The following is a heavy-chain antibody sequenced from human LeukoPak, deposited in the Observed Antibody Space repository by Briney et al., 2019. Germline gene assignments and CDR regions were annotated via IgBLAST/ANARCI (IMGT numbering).Heavy chain of an antibody. J-gene: IGHJ4*02. V-gene: IGHV3-74*01. Sequence: GGSLRLSCAASGFTFSSYWMHWVRQAPGKGLVWVSRINSDGRNTNYADSVKGRFTISRDNAKNTLYLQMNSLRAEDTAVYYCAREGIGRAVDYWGQGTLVTVSS. CDR3: AREGIGRAVDY. CDR2: INSDGRNT. D-gene: IGHD3-3*02. CDR1: GFTFSSYW.